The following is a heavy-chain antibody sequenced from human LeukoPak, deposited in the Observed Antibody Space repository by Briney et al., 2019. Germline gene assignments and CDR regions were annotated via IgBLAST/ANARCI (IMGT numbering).Heavy chain of an antibody. CDR2: IYYSGST. CDR3: ARRGSGSYSF. CDR1: GGSISSSSDY. D-gene: IGHD1-26*01. J-gene: IGHJ4*02. Sequence: SETLSLTCTVSGGSISSSSDYWGWIRQPPGKGLEWIGSIYYSGSTYYNPSLKSRVTISVDTSKNQFSLKLSSVTAADTAVYYCARRGSGSYSFWGRGTLVIVSS. V-gene: IGHV4-39*01.